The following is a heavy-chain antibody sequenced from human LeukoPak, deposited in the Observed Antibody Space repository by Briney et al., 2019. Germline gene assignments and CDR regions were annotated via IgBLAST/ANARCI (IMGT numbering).Heavy chain of an antibody. D-gene: IGHD4-17*01. Sequence: SETLSLTCTVSGGSISSYYWSWIRQPPGKGLEWIGYINYRGSTSYNPSLRSRVTISVDTSKNQFSLKLTSVTAADTAVYYCARGDDFGTFYAMDVWGQGTTVTVSS. J-gene: IGHJ6*02. V-gene: IGHV4-59*01. CDR1: GGSISSYY. CDR2: INYRGST. CDR3: ARGDDFGTFYAMDV.